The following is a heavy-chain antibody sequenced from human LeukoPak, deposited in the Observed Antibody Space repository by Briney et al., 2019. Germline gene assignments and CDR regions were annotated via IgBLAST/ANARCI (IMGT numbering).Heavy chain of an antibody. Sequence: GGSPRLSCAASGFTFSSYAMSWVRQAPGKGLECVSAISGSGGSTYYADSVKGRFTISRDNSKNTLYLQTNSLRAEDTAVYYCAKALEGGSSDYWGQGTLVTVSS. CDR1: GFTFSSYA. D-gene: IGHD3-16*01. CDR2: ISGSGGST. V-gene: IGHV3-23*01. J-gene: IGHJ4*02. CDR3: AKALEGGSSDY.